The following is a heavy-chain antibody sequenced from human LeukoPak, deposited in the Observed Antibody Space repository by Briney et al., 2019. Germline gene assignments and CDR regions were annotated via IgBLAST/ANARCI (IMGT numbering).Heavy chain of an antibody. D-gene: IGHD1-26*01. CDR1: GYTFTSYG. CDR3: ARGVSGSYYDAFDI. Sequence: EASLKVSCKASGYTFTSYGISWVRQAPGQGLEWMGWISAYNGNTNYAQKLQGRVTMTTDTSTSTAYMELRSLRSDDTAVYYCARGVSGSYYDAFDIWGQGTMVTVSS. J-gene: IGHJ3*02. V-gene: IGHV1-18*01. CDR2: ISAYNGNT.